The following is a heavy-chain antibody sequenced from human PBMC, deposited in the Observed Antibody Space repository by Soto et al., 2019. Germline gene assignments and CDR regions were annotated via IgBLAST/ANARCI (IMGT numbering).Heavy chain of an antibody. CDR3: ASSSTSLRHFDY. CDR2: ISSSSSYI. V-gene: IGHV3-21*01. Sequence: GGSLRLSCAASGFTLSRYSMNWVHQAQGKGLESFSSISSSSSYIYYADSVKGRFTISRDNAKNSLYLQMNSLRVEYTAVYYCASSSTSLRHFDYWGQGTLVTVSS. D-gene: IGHD2-2*01. J-gene: IGHJ4*02. CDR1: GFTLSRYS.